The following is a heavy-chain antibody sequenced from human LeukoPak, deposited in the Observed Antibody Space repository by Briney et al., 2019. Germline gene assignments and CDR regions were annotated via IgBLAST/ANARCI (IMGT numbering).Heavy chain of an antibody. CDR3: ARSPYCSGGSCYFGYFDY. V-gene: IGHV3-30*04. Sequence: PGGSLRLSCAASGFTFSSYAMHWVRQAPGKGLEWVAVISYDGSNKYYADSVKGRFTISRDNSKNTLYLQMNSLRAEDTAVYYCARSPYCSGGSCYFGYFDYWGQGTLATVSS. CDR1: GFTFSSYA. J-gene: IGHJ4*02. CDR2: ISYDGSNK. D-gene: IGHD2-15*01.